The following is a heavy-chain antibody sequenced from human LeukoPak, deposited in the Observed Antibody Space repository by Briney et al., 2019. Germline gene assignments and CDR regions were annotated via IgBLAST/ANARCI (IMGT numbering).Heavy chain of an antibody. CDR3: AKTFYYYDSSGYYPDY. CDR1: GFTFSSYA. J-gene: IGHJ4*02. V-gene: IGHV3-30-3*02. Sequence: PGGSLRLSCAASGFTFSSYAMHWVRQAPGKGLEWAAVISYDGSNKYYADSVKGRFTISRDNSKNTLYLQMNSLRAEDTAVYYCAKTFYYYDSSGYYPDYWGQGTLVTVSS. CDR2: ISYDGSNK. D-gene: IGHD3-22*01.